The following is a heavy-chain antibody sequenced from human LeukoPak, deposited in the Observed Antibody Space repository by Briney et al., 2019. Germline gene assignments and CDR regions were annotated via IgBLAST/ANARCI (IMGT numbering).Heavy chain of an antibody. V-gene: IGHV4-28*03. CDR2: INHSGST. CDR3: ARGGTTGTTRRRYNWFDP. Sequence: SDTLSLTCAVSGYSITSSSWWGWIRQPPGKGLEWIGEINHSGSTNYNPSLKSRVTISVDTSKNQFSLKLSSVTAADTAVYYCARGGTTGTTRRRYNWFDPWGQGTLVTVSS. J-gene: IGHJ5*02. CDR1: GYSITSSSW. D-gene: IGHD1-1*01.